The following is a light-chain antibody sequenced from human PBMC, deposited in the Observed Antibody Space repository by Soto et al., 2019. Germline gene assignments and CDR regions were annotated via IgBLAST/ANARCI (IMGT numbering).Light chain of an antibody. J-gene: IGKJ3*01. CDR3: QQYGSSRT. V-gene: IGKV3-20*01. CDR2: GAS. Sequence: EIVLTQSPGTLSLSPGERATLSCRASQSVSSSYLAWYQQKPGQAPRLLIYGASSRATGIPDRFSGSGSGTHFTLTISRLEPEDFAVYYCQQYGSSRTFGPGTKVDIK. CDR1: QSVSSSY.